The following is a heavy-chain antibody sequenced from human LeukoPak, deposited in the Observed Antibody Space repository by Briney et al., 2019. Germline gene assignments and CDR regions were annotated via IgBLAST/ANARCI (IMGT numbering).Heavy chain of an antibody. CDR2: IWYDGNNK. J-gene: IGHJ4*02. CDR1: GFTFSSYG. D-gene: IGHD3-10*01. Sequence: GGSLRLPCAASGFTFSSYGMHWVRQAPGKGLEWVAFIWYDGNNKYYVDSVKGRFTISRDNSKNTLYLQMNSLRAEDTAVYYCAKDPLQYGSGSYYFDYWGQGTLVTVSS. CDR3: AKDPLQYGSGSYYFDY. V-gene: IGHV3-30*02.